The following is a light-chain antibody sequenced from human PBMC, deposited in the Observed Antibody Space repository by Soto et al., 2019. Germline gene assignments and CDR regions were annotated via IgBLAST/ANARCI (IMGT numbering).Light chain of an antibody. CDR1: QSVTWY. CDR3: QQRTTWLT. V-gene: IGKV3-11*01. CDR2: DAT. J-gene: IGKJ4*01. Sequence: EIVLTQSPATLSLSPGERATLSCRASQSVTWYLAWYQQKPGQAPRLLIYDATNRATGIPARFSGSGSGTDFTLTIRSLEPDDFAVYYCQQRTTWLTFGGGTRVEI.